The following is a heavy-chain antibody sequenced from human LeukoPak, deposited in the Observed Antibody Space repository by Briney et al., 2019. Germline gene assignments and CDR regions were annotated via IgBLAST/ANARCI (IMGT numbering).Heavy chain of an antibody. D-gene: IGHD3-22*01. V-gene: IGHV1-46*01. J-gene: IGHJ4*02. CDR1: GYTFTRYY. Sequence: ASVKVSCKASGYTFTRYYMHWVRQAPGQGLEWMGIINPSGGSTSYAQKFQGRVTMTRDTSTSTVYMELSSLRSEDTAVYYCARGGPSDSSRYYSFEYWGQGTLVTVSS. CDR3: ARGGPSDSSRYYSFEY. CDR2: INPSGGST.